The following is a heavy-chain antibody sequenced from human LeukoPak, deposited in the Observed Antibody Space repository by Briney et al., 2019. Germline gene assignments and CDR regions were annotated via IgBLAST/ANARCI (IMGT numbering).Heavy chain of an antibody. CDR3: ARLSNDYDSSGYYYIDY. Sequence: SESLSLTCTVSGVAISGFYWSWIRQPPGKGLEWIGYIYYSGSTNYNPSLKSRVTISVDTSKNQFSLKLSSVTAADTAVYYCARLSNDYDSSGYYYIDYWGQGTLVTVSS. V-gene: IGHV4-59*01. D-gene: IGHD3-22*01. CDR1: GVAISGFY. J-gene: IGHJ4*02. CDR2: IYYSGST.